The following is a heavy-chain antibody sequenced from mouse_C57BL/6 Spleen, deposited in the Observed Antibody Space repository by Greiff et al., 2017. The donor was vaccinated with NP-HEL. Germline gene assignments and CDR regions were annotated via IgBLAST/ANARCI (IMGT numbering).Heavy chain of an antibody. Sequence: QVQLQQPGAELVRPGSSVKLSCKASGYTFTSYWMDWVKQRPGQGLEWIGNIYPSDSETHYNQQFKDKATLTVDKSSSTAYMQLSSLTSEDSAVYYCARSYYGSRWCAYWGQGTLVTVSA. J-gene: IGHJ3*01. CDR2: IYPSDSET. CDR1: GYTFTSYW. V-gene: IGHV1-61*01. D-gene: IGHD1-1*01. CDR3: ARSYYGSRWCAY.